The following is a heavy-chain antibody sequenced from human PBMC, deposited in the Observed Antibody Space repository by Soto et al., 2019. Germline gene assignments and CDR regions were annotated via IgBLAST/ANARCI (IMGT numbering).Heavy chain of an antibody. CDR3: ARRRNDYFDY. J-gene: IGHJ4*02. V-gene: IGHV4-59*01. CDR2: VYYSGSI. CDR1: GGSISSYY. Sequence: SETLSLTCTVSGGSISSYYWSWIRQPPEKGLEWIGYVYYSGSINYNPSLKSRVTISVDTSKNQFSLKLISVTAADTAVYYCARRRNDYFDYWGQGTLVTVSS.